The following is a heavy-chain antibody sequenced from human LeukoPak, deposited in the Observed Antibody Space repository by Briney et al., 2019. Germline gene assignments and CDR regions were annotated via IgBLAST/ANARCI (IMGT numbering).Heavy chain of an antibody. D-gene: IGHD2-2*01. CDR3: ARDPRWLTPDCTSTSCYENYFDP. CDR2: IFHSGSA. Sequence: SETLSLTCAVSGYSISSGYQWAWIRQSPGKGLEWIGSIFHSGSAHYSPSLKSRVTISVETSNNQFSLKMYSVTAADTAVYYCARDPRWLTPDCTSTSCYENYFDPWGQGTLVTVSS. V-gene: IGHV4-38-2*02. J-gene: IGHJ5*02. CDR1: GYSISSGYQ.